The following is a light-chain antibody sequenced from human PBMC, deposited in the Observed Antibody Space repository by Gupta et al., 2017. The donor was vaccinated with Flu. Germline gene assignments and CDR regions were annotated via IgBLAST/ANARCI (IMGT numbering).Light chain of an antibody. CDR1: KLGDKY. CDR3: QAWDSSTARVV. J-gene: IGLJ2*01. V-gene: IGLV3-1*01. CDR2: QGR. Sequence: SYELTQPPSVSVSPGQTASITCSGDKLGDKYASWYQQKPGQSPVLVIYQGRKRPSGIPERFSGSNSGNTATLTISGTQAMDEADYYCQAWDSSTARVVFGGGNNLTVL.